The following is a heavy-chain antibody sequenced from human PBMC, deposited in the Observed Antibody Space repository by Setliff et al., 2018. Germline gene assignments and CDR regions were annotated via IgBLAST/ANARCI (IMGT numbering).Heavy chain of an antibody. CDR1: GGSISSSSYY. V-gene: IGHV4-61*05. CDR2: IYTSGST. J-gene: IGHJ6*02. CDR3: ARQQQLVIGSTAYYYYGMDV. D-gene: IGHD6-13*01. Sequence: PSETLSLTCTVSGGSISSSSYYWGWIRQPPGKGLEWIGRIYTSGSTNYNPSLKSRVTISVDKSKNQFSLKLSSVTAADTAVYYCARQQQLVIGSTAYYYYGMDVWGQGTTVTVSS.